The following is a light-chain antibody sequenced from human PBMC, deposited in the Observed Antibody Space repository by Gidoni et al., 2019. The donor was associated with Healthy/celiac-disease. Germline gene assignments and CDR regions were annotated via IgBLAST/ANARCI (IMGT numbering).Light chain of an antibody. CDR1: QSISSY. V-gene: IGKV1-39*01. CDR2: AAS. Sequence: DIQMTQSPSSLSASVGDRFTITCLASQSISSYLDWYQQKPGKAPKLLIYAASSLQSGVPSRFSGSGSGTDFTLTISSLQPEDFATYYCQQSYSTPWTFGQGTKVEIK. CDR3: QQSYSTPWT. J-gene: IGKJ1*01.